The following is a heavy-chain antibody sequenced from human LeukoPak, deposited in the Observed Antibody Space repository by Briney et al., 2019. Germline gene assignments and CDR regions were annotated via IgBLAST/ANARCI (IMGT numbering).Heavy chain of an antibody. V-gene: IGHV3-21*01. CDR3: ARETNWGDFDY. CDR2: LSSSSSHI. D-gene: IGHD7-27*01. CDR1: GFTFSSYS. J-gene: IGHJ4*02. Sequence: GGSLRLSCAASGFTFSSYSMNWVRQAPGKGLEWVSSLSSSSSHIYYADSVKGRFTISRDNAKNSLCLQMNSLRAEDTAVYYCARETNWGDFDYWGQGTLVTVSS.